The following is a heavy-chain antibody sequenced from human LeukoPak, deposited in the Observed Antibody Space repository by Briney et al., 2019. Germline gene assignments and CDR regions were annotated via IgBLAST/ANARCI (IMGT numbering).Heavy chain of an antibody. CDR2: ISYDGRNK. Sequence: PGGSLRLSCAAPGFTFSSYAMHWVRQAPGKGPEWVAIISYDGRNKYYADSVKGRFTNARDDSKNTMYVQMNSLRAEDTAVYYCARGPRTGTAFYYYGMDVWGQGTTVTVSS. J-gene: IGHJ6*02. D-gene: IGHD1-7*01. CDR3: ARGPRTGTAFYYYGMDV. V-gene: IGHV3-30*04. CDR1: GFTFSSYA.